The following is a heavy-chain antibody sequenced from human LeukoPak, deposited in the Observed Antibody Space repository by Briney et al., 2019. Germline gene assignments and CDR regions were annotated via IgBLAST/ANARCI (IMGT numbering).Heavy chain of an antibody. D-gene: IGHD3-10*01. Sequence: ASVKVSCKASGYTFTDYYLHWVRQAPGQGLEWIGWINCNSGGTNFAPKFRGRVTMTRGTSITTAYMELSGLTSDDTAVYYCSRSGTGENDYWGQGTLVTVSS. CDR3: SRSGTGENDY. J-gene: IGHJ4*02. CDR1: GYTFTDYY. CDR2: INCNSGGT. V-gene: IGHV1-2*02.